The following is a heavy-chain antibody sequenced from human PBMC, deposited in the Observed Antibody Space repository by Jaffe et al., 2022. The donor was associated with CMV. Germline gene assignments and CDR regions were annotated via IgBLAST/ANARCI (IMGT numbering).Heavy chain of an antibody. D-gene: IGHD6-13*01. Sequence: QLQLQESGPGLVKPSETLSLTCTVSGGSISSSSYYWGWIRQPPGKGLEWIGSIYYSGSTYYNPSLKSRVTISVDTSKNQFSLKLSSVTAADTAVYYCASVIAAAGGIIDYWGQGTLVTVSS. J-gene: IGHJ4*02. CDR2: IYYSGST. CDR3: ASVIAAAGGIIDY. V-gene: IGHV4-39*01. CDR1: GGSISSSSYY.